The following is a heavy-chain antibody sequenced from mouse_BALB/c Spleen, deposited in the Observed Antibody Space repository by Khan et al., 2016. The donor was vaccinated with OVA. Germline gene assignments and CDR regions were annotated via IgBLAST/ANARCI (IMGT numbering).Heavy chain of an antibody. D-gene: IGHD1-1*01. V-gene: IGHV5-6*01. Sequence: EVQLVESGGDLVKPGGSLKLSCVASGFTFSTYGISWVRQAPDKRLEWVATVSTGGTYTYYPDSVKGRFTISRDNAKNTLYLQMSGLRSEDTAMFFCTRLAYYYDSEGFAYWGQGTLVTVS. CDR2: VSTGGTYT. J-gene: IGHJ3*01. CDR1: GFTFSTYG. CDR3: TRLAYYYDSEGFAY.